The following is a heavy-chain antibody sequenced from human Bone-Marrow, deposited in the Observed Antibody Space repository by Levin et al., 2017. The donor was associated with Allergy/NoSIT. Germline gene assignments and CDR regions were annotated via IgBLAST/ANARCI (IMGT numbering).Heavy chain of an antibody. V-gene: IGHV4-30-4*01. CDR2: IYYSGST. D-gene: IGHD3-10*01. Sequence: SETLSLTCTVSGGSISSGDYYWSWIRQPPGKGLEWIGYIYYSGSTYYNPSLKSRVTISVDTSKNQFSLKLSSVTAADTAVYYCASNYGSGSYYVYYMDVWGKGTTVTVSS. CDR1: GGSISSGDYY. CDR3: ASNYGSGSYYVYYMDV. J-gene: IGHJ6*03.